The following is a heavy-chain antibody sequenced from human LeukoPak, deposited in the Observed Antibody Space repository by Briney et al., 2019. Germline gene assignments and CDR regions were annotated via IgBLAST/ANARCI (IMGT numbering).Heavy chain of an antibody. Sequence: GESLKISCKGSGYSFTNYWIGWVRQMPGKGLEWMGIIYPGDSDTRYSPSFQGQVTISADKSISTAYLQWSSLKASDTAMYYCARQEDLTLAAGTQYYYYGMDVWGQGTTVTVSS. V-gene: IGHV5-51*01. D-gene: IGHD6-13*01. CDR2: IYPGDSDT. CDR1: GYSFTNYW. J-gene: IGHJ6*02. CDR3: ARQEDLTLAAGTQYYYYGMDV.